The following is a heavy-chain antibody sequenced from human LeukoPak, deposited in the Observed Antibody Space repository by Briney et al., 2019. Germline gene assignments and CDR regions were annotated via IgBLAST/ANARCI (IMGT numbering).Heavy chain of an antibody. CDR2: ISYDGSNK. Sequence: GGSLRLSCAASGFTFSNYAMSWVRQAPGKGLEWVAVISYDGSNKYYADSVKGRFTISRDNSENTLYLQMNSLRAEDTAVYYCARDLKSTHLDYWGQGSLVTVSS. CDR1: GFTFSNYA. J-gene: IGHJ4*02. D-gene: IGHD5/OR15-5a*01. CDR3: ARDLKSTHLDY. V-gene: IGHV3-30-3*01.